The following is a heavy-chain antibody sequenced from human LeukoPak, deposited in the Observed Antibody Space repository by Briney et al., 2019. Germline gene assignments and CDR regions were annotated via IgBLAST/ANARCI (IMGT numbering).Heavy chain of an antibody. V-gene: IGHV3-11*01. CDR2: ISGIGSTI. CDR1: GFTFSDYY. J-gene: IGHJ5*02. CDR3: ARPGCTMVRGVIKPYWFDP. Sequence: GGSLRLSCTASGFTFSDYYMSWIRQAPGKGLEWVSYISGIGSTIYYADPMRGRFTISRDNAKNSLYLQVNSLRADDTALYYFARPGCTMVRGVIKPYWFDPRVQGTLVSVSS. D-gene: IGHD3-10*01.